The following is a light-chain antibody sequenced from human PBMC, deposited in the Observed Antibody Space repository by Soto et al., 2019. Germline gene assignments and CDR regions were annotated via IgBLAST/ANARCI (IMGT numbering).Light chain of an antibody. Sequence: EIVLTQSPGTLSLSPGERATLSCRSSQSVRSSFLAWYQQKPGQAPTLLIYGASSRAIGIPDRFSGSGSGTDFTLTISRLEPEDFAVYYCQQYGSSPRTFGQGTKVDIK. V-gene: IGKV3-20*01. CDR2: GAS. J-gene: IGKJ1*01. CDR3: QQYGSSPRT. CDR1: QSVRSSF.